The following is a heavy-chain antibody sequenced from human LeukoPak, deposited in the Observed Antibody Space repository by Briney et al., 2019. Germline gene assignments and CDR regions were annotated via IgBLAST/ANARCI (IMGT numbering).Heavy chain of an antibody. V-gene: IGHV1-69*13. Sequence: GASVKVSCKASGCTFSSYAISWVRQAPGQGLEWMGGIIPIFGTANYAQKFQGRVTITADESTSTAYMELSSLRSEDTAVYYCALFTYYYDSSGFIDYWGQGTLVTVSS. CDR2: IIPIFGTA. D-gene: IGHD3-22*01. CDR3: ALFTYYYDSSGFIDY. J-gene: IGHJ4*02. CDR1: GCTFSSYA.